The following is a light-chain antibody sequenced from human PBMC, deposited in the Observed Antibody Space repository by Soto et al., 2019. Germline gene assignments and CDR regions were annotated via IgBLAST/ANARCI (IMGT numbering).Light chain of an antibody. CDR3: GVWDDSVNVRYL. J-gene: IGLJ1*01. V-gene: IGLV1-44*01. CDR1: SSNIGSNS. Sequence: QSVLTQPPSSSGTPGQGVTISCSGSSSNIGSNSVNWYQQVPGTAPKILIYSNSQRPSGVPDRFSGSKSGTSASLAISGLQSEDEADYYCGVWDDSVNVRYLFGTGTKVTVL. CDR2: SNS.